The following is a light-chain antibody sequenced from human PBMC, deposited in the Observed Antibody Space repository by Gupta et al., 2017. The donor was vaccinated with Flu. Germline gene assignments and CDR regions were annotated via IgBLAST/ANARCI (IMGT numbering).Light chain of an antibody. CDR3: QSFDNTSPWV. V-gene: IGLV6-57*01. J-gene: IGLJ3*02. CDR2: EDD. CDR1: SGSFAGTY. Sequence: VTISCTRSSGSFAGTYVQWYQLRPGRSPTTVIYEDDHRPSGVPDRFSGSIDSSSRSASLTISGLQTEDEADYYCQSFDNTSPWVFGGGTKLTVL.